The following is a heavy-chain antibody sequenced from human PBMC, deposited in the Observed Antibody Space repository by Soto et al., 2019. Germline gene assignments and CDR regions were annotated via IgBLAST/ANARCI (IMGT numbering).Heavy chain of an antibody. CDR2: ISYDGTNK. CDR3: AKGYYDNFEGYCDY. CDR1: GFTFSNYV. J-gene: IGHJ4*02. V-gene: IGHV3-30*18. D-gene: IGHD3-22*01. Sequence: QVQLMESGGGVVQPGRSLRLSCAASGFTFSNYVIHWVRQAPGKGLEWVAVISYDGTNKYYADSVKSRFTIPRDNSNNPLYLQMNSLRAEDTAVYYCAKGYYDNFEGYCDYWGQGTLVTVSS.